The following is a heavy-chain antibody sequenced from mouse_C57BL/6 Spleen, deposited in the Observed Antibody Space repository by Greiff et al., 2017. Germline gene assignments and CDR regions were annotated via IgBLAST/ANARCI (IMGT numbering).Heavy chain of an antibody. CDR2: IRSKSNNYAT. Sequence: EVKLMESGGGLVQPKGSLKLSCAASGFSFNTYAMNWVRQAPGKGLEWVARIRSKSNNYATYYADSVKDRFTISRDDSESMLYLQMNNLKTEDTAMYCGVGQPYYGSSPYAMDYWGQGTSVTVSS. CDR3: VGQPYYGSSPYAMDY. D-gene: IGHD1-1*01. CDR1: GFSFNTYA. V-gene: IGHV10-1*01. J-gene: IGHJ4*01.